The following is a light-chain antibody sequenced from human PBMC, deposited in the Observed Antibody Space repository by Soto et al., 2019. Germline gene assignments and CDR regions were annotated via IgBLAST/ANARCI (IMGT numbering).Light chain of an antibody. CDR1: QSVGSN. CDR2: GTS. CDR3: QQYNNWPSIT. Sequence: EIVMTQSPATLSVSPGERATLSCRASQSVGSNLAWYQQKPGQAPRLLIYGTSTRATCIPARFSGSRSGTELTLATSSLKSEAFAVYYCQQYNNWPSITFGQWTRVEMK. V-gene: IGKV3-15*01. J-gene: IGKJ5*01.